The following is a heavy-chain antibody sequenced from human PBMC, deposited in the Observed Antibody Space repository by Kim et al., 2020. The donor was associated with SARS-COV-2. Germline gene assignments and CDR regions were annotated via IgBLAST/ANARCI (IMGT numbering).Heavy chain of an antibody. CDR2: INHSGST. CDR1: GGSFSGYY. Sequence: SETLSLTCAVYGGSFSGYYWSWIRQPPGKGLEWIGEINHSGSTNYNPSLKSRVTISVDTSKNQFSLKLSSVTAADTAVYYCASRGTYYYSPYWGQGTLVTVSS. J-gene: IGHJ4*02. V-gene: IGHV4-34*01. D-gene: IGHD3-10*01. CDR3: ASRGTYYYSPY.